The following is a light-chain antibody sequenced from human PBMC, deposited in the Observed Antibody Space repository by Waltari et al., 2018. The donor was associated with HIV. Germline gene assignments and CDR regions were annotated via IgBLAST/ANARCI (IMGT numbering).Light chain of an antibody. J-gene: IGLJ1*01. CDR1: SSNIGAGYH. CDR3: QSHDSSLSGYV. V-gene: IGLV1-40*01. CDR2: GNS. Sequence: QSVLTQPPSVSGAPGQRVTISCTGSSSNIGAGYHVHWYQQLPGTAPKLLIYGNSNRPSGAPDRFSGSKSGTSASLAITGLQAEDEADYHCQSHDSSLSGYVFGTGTKVTVL.